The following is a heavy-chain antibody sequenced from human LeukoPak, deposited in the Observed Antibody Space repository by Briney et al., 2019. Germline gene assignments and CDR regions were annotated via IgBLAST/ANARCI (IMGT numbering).Heavy chain of an antibody. CDR2: ITNGGSTI. D-gene: IGHD3-9*01. J-gene: IGHJ6*02. V-gene: IGHV3-11*01. CDR3: ARSIGLTGGGVDV. Sequence: PGGSLRLSCAASGFTFSDYNMNRVRQAPGKGLEWVSYITNGGSTIHQADSVKGRFTISRDNAKKTLYLQMNSLRAEDTAVYYCARSIGLTGGGVDVWGQGTTVTVSS. CDR1: GFTFSDYN.